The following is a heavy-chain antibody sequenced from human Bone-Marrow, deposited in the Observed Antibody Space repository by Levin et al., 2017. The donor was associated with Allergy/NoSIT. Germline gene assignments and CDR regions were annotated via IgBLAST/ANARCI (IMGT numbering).Heavy chain of an antibody. V-gene: IGHV3-23*01. CDR3: AKGLDGAFDI. D-gene: IGHD5-24*01. J-gene: IGHJ3*02. CDR2: ISGSGGST. CDR1: GFTFSSYA. Sequence: GESLKISCAASGFTFSSYAMSWVRQAPGKGLEWVSAISGSGGSTYYADSVKGRFTISRDNSKNTLYLQMNSLRAEDTAVYYCAKGLDGAFDIWGQGTMVTVSS.